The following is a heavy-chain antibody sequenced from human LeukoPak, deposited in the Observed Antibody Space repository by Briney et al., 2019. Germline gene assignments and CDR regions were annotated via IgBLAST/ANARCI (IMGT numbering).Heavy chain of an antibody. D-gene: IGHD2-2*01. CDR3: ARDYCSSTSCYYYYYYGMDV. CDR1: GFTFSDYY. Sequence: PGGSLRLSCAASGFTFSDYYMSWIRQAPVKGLEWVSYISSSGSTIYYADSVKGRFTISRDNAKNSLYLQMNSLRAEDTAVYYCARDYCSSTSCYYYYYYGMDVWGQGTTVTVSS. J-gene: IGHJ6*02. V-gene: IGHV3-11*01. CDR2: ISSSGSTI.